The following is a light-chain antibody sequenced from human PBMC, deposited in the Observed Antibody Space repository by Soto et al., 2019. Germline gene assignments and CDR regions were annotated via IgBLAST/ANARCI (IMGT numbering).Light chain of an antibody. CDR1: NIGSDT. CDR2: DDS. CDR3: LVWDSSGDYYA. V-gene: IGLV3-21*02. Sequence: SYELTQPPSVSVAPGETARITCGGNNIGSDTVHWYQQKPGQAPVVVVYDDSERPSGTPERISGSNSGDTATLTISRVEAGDEADYYCLVWDSSGDYYAFGTGTKLTVL. J-gene: IGLJ1*01.